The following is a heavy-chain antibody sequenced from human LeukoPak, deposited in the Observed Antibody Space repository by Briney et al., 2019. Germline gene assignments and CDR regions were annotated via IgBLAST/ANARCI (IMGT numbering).Heavy chain of an antibody. CDR3: AREGATTVRGVSDY. CDR1: GVTFSIYG. Sequence: GGPLRLSCAAPGVTFSIYGMHWVRQAPGKGLEWVALIWFDGTKKYYADSVKGRFTISRDNSKNTLYLQMNSLRAEDTAVYYCAREGATTVRGVSDYWGQGTLVTVSS. J-gene: IGHJ4*02. CDR2: IWFDGTKK. V-gene: IGHV3-33*01. D-gene: IGHD3-10*01.